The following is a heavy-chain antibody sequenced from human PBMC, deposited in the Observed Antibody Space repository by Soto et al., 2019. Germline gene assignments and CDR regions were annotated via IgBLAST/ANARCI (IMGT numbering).Heavy chain of an antibody. D-gene: IGHD4-17*01. CDR3: ARGPTMTTDY. J-gene: IGHJ4*02. V-gene: IGHV4-30-4*01. CDR2: IYYSGRT. Sequence: QLQLQESGPGLVKPSETLSLTCTVSGGSISSGNFYWSWIRQPPGKGLEWIAYIYYSGRTYYNPSPKGRVTISEDTSKNQFALRLSSVTAADTAVYYCARGPTMTTDYWGQGTLVTVSS. CDR1: GGSISSGNFY.